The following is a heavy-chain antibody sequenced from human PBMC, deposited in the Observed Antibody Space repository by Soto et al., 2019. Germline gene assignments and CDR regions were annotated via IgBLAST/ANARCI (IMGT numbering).Heavy chain of an antibody. V-gene: IGHV3-30*18. CDR3: AKDALGVVINYYYYYMDV. Sequence: GGSLRLSCAASGFTFSSYGMHWVRQAPGKGLEWVAVISYDGSNKYYADSVKGRFTISRDNSKNTLYLQMNSLRAEDTAVYYCAKDALGVVINYYYYYMDVWGKGTTVTVSS. CDR2: ISYDGSNK. J-gene: IGHJ6*03. D-gene: IGHD3-22*01. CDR1: GFTFSSYG.